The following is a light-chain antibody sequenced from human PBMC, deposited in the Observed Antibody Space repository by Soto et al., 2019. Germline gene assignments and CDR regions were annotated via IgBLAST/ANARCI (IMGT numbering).Light chain of an antibody. CDR1: QSVNNK. J-gene: IGKJ4*01. V-gene: IGKV3-15*01. CDR3: QEYTNWPPLT. CDR2: GAS. Sequence: EIVMTQSPATLSVSPGERATLSCRASQSVNNKLAWYQQKLGQAPRLLIYGASTRATGIPARFSGSGSGTEFTITISSLQSEDFAINYCQEYTNWPPLTFGGGTKVEIK.